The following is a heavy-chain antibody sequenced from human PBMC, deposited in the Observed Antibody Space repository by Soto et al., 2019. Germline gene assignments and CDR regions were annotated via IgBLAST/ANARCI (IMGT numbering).Heavy chain of an antibody. CDR2: ITPMFGTP. V-gene: IGHV1-69*13. CDR3: ARDGTLYDSSAYYYLY. Sequence: SVKVSCKASGYTFTSYGISWVRQAPGQGLEWMGGITPMFGTPNYAQKFQGRVTITADESTSTAYMVLSSLRSEDTAMYYCARDGTLYDSSAYYYLYWGQGTLVTVSS. J-gene: IGHJ4*02. CDR1: GYTFTSYG. D-gene: IGHD3-22*01.